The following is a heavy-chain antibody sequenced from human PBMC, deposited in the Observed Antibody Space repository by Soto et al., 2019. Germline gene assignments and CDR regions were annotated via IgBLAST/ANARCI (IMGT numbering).Heavy chain of an antibody. V-gene: IGHV4-39*01. CDR1: GGSISSSSYY. D-gene: IGHD1-26*01. Sequence: SETLSLTCTVSGGSISSSSYYWGWIRQPPGKGLEWIGSIYYSGSTYYNPSLKSRVTISVDTSKNQFSLKLSSVTAADTAVYYCAGRGGVGATKRSDYWGQGTLVTVSS. CDR2: IYYSGST. CDR3: AGRGGVGATKRSDY. J-gene: IGHJ4*02.